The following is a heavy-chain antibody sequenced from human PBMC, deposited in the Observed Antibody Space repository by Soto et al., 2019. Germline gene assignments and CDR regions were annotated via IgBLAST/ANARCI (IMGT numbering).Heavy chain of an antibody. Sequence: SETLSLTCTVSGGSISSSSYYWGWIRQPPGKGLEWIGSIYYSGNTYYNPSLKSRVTISVDTSKNQFSLKLSSVTAADTAVYYCARLPMIRGIISYFDYWGQGTLVTVSS. J-gene: IGHJ4*02. CDR2: IYYSGNT. CDR1: GGSISSSSYY. CDR3: ARLPMIRGIISYFDY. D-gene: IGHD3-10*01. V-gene: IGHV4-39*01.